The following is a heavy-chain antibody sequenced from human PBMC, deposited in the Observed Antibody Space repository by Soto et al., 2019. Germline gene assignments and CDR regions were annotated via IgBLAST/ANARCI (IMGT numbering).Heavy chain of an antibody. D-gene: IGHD5-12*01. V-gene: IGHV3-21*01. Sequence: EVQLVESGGGLVKPGGSLRLSCAASGFTFSSYSMNWVRQAPGKGLEWVSSISSSSSYIYYADSVQGRFTISRDNAKNSLYLQMNSLRAEDTAVYYCAREGWATSAFDIWGQGTMVTVSS. CDR1: GFTFSSYS. CDR2: ISSSSSYI. J-gene: IGHJ3*02. CDR3: AREGWATSAFDI.